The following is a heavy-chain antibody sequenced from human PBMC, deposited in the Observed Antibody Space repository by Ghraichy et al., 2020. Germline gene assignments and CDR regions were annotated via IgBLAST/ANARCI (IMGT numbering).Heavy chain of an antibody. CDR1: GYTFTGYY. D-gene: IGHD3-3*01. J-gene: IGHJ4*02. V-gene: IGHV1-2*02. Sequence: ASVKVSCKASGYTFTGYYMHWVRQAPGQGLEWMGWINPNSGGTNYAQKFQGRVTMTRDTSISTAYMELSRLRSDDTAVYYCARDPTGFWSGYYIGGADYWGQGTLVTVSS. CDR2: INPNSGGT. CDR3: ARDPTGFWSGYYIGGADY.